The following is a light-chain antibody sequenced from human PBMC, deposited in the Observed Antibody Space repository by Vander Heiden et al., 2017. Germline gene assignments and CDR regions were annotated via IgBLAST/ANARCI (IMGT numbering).Light chain of an antibody. CDR1: QSISNY. CDR2: AAS. V-gene: IGKV1-39*01. CDR3: RQSDSTRYT. Sequence: DIQMTQSPSSLSASVGDRVTITCRASQSISNYLNWYQKKPVKAPKLLIYAASNLLSGVPSPFSGSGSGTDFTLTIIRILLEDFATYYCRQSDSTRYTFGQGTKLQIK. J-gene: IGKJ2*01.